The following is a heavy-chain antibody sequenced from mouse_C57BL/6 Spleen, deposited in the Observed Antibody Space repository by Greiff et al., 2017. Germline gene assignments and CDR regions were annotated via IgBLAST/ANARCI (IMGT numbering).Heavy chain of an antibody. J-gene: IGHJ2*01. V-gene: IGHV1-19*01. CDR1: GYTFTDYY. CDR2: INPYNGGT. Sequence: VQLQQSGPVLVKPGASVKMSCKASGYTFTDYYMNWVKQSHGKSLEWIGVINPYNGGTSYNQKFKGKATLTVDKSSSTAYMELNSLTSEDSAVYYCARLGQDYFDHWGQGTTLTVSS. D-gene: IGHD3-3*01. CDR3: ARLGQDYFDH.